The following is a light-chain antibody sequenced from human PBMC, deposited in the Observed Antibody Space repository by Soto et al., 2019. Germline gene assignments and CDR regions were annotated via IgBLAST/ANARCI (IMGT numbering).Light chain of an antibody. CDR1: QGISSW. CDR3: QQYDNLPIT. Sequence: DIQMTQSPSSVSASVGDRFTITCRASQGISSWLVWYQQKPGKAPKLLIYAASSLQSGVPSRFSGSGSGTDFTFTITSLQPEDVAIYFCQQYDNLPITFGQGTRLEIK. J-gene: IGKJ5*01. V-gene: IGKV1-12*01. CDR2: AAS.